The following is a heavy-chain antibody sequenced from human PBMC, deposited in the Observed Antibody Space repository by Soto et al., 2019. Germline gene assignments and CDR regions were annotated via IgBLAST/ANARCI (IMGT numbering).Heavy chain of an antibody. CDR3: AKTDHDYSIDYYYGMDV. Sequence: SETLSLTCTVSGGSISRSSYYWGWIRQPPGKGLEWIGSIYYSGSTYYNPSLKSRVTISVDTSKNQFSLKLSSVTAADTAVYYCAKTDHDYSIDYYYGMDVWGQGTTVTVSS. CDR1: GGSISRSSYY. V-gene: IGHV4-39*01. CDR2: IYYSGST. J-gene: IGHJ6*02. D-gene: IGHD4-4*01.